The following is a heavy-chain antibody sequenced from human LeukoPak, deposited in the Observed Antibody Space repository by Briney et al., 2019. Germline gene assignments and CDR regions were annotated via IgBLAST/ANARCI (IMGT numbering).Heavy chain of an antibody. D-gene: IGHD1-26*01. CDR2: ISSSSSTI. V-gene: IGHV3-48*02. CDR1: GFTFSSYS. CDR3: ARAGVGATGPLKKPFDY. J-gene: IGHJ4*02. Sequence: QPGGSLRLSCAASGFTFSSYSMNWVRQAPGKGLEGVSYISSSSSTIYYADSVKGRFTISRDNAKNSLYLQMNSLRDEDTAVYYCARAGVGATGPLKKPFDYWGQGTLVTVSS.